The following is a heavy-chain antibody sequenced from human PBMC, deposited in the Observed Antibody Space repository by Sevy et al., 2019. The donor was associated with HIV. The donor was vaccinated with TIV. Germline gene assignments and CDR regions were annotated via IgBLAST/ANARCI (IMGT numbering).Heavy chain of an antibody. CDR2: FDPEDGET. D-gene: IGHD3-3*01. Sequence: ASVKVSCKVSRYSLSEISMHWVRQAPGKGLEWMGGFDPEDGETIYAQKFQGRVTMTEDTSTDTAYMELRRLTSEDTAVYYCATLDFWSVHPFYGTDVWGQGTTVTVSS. J-gene: IGHJ6*02. CDR1: RYSLSEIS. CDR3: ATLDFWSVHPFYGTDV. V-gene: IGHV1-24*01.